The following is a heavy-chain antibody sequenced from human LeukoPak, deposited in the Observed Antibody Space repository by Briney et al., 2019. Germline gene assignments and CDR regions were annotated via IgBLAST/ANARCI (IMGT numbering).Heavy chain of an antibody. CDR3: AKDHCSSTSCYPDY. D-gene: IGHD2-2*01. CDR2: ISWNSGSI. CDR1: GFTFDGYA. Sequence: GGSLRLSCAASGFTFDGYAMHWVRQAPGKGLEWVSGISWNSGSIGYADSVKGRFTISRDNAKSSLYLQMNSLRAEDTALYYCAKDHCSSTSCYPDYWGQGTLVTVSS. J-gene: IGHJ4*02. V-gene: IGHV3-9*01.